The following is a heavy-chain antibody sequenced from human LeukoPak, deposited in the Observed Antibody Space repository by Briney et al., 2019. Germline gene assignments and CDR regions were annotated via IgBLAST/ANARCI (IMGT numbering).Heavy chain of an antibody. CDR1: GGSFSAFY. V-gene: IGHV4-34*01. J-gene: IGHJ6*03. CDR3: ATTRGVITLDGYHYYIDV. D-gene: IGHD3-10*01. CDR2: INHSGNT. Sequence: PSETLSLTCAVYGGSFSAFYCTWIRQPPGKGLERIGEINHSGNTKYNPSLKSRVTILLATSKNQFSLKVRSVTAADTAVYYCATTRGVITLDGYHYYIDVWGKGTTVTVSS.